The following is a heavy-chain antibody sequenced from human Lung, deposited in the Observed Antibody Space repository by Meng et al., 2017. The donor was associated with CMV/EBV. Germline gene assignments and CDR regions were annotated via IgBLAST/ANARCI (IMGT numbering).Heavy chain of an antibody. CDR1: GFTFSNYW. J-gene: IGHJ5*02. Sequence: GGPLRLXCAASGFTFSNYWMSWVRQAPGKGLEWVASINQDGSEKHYMDSVKGRFTISRDNAKNALYLEMNSLRAEDTALYFCVRGSGREWFDPWGQGTLVTVSS. CDR2: INQDGSEK. D-gene: IGHD2-15*01. CDR3: VRGSGREWFDP. V-gene: IGHV3-7*04.